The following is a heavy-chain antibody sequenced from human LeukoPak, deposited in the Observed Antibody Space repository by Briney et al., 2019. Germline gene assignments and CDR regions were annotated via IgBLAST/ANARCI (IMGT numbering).Heavy chain of an antibody. CDR3: ARRSGGSCYSM. CDR1: GGSFSGYY. CDR2: INHSGST. D-gene: IGHD2-15*01. Sequence: SETLSLTCAVYGGSFSGYYWSWIRQPPGKGLEWIGEINHSGSTNYNPSLKSRVTTSVDTSKNRFSLKLSSVTAADTAVYYCARRSGGSCYSMWGQGTLVTVSS. J-gene: IGHJ4*02. V-gene: IGHV4-34*01.